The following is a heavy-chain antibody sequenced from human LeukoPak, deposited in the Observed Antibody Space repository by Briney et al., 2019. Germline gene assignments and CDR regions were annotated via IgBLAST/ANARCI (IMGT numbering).Heavy chain of an antibody. V-gene: IGHV1-69*05. CDR2: IIPIFGTT. CDR1: GGTFSSYA. D-gene: IGHD1-1*01. CDR3: ARGPELERFDY. Sequence: GASVKVSCKASGGTFSSYAISWVRQAPGQGLEWMGGIIPIFGTTNYAQKFQGRVTIITDESTSTAYMELSSVRSEDTAVYYCARGPELERFDYWGQGTLVTVSS. J-gene: IGHJ4*02.